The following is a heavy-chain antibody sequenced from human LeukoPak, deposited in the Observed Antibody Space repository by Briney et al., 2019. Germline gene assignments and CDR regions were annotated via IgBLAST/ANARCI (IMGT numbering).Heavy chain of an antibody. CDR3: ARDPAAVASTWGFDC. D-gene: IGHD6-19*01. V-gene: IGHV3-21*01. CDR1: GFTFSSYS. CDR2: ISSSSSYI. Sequence: GGSLRLSCAASGFTFSSYSMNWVRQAPGKGLEWVSSISSSSSYIYYADSVKGRFTISRDNAKDSLYLQMNSLRAEDTAVYYCARDPAAVASTWGFDCWGQGTLVTVSS. J-gene: IGHJ4*02.